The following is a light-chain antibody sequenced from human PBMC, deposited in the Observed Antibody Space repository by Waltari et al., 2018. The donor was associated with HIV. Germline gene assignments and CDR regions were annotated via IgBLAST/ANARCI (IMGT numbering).Light chain of an antibody. CDR1: SSDVGGYNY. CDR3: SSYTSSSTWV. J-gene: IGLJ3*02. V-gene: IGLV2-14*01. CDR2: DVS. Sequence: QSALTQPASVSGSPGQSITISCTGTSSDVGGYNYVPWYQQPPGKAPKHMIYDVSNRPSGFSNRCSGAKSGNTAALAISGLRAEDEADYYCSSYTSSSTWVFGGGTKRTVL.